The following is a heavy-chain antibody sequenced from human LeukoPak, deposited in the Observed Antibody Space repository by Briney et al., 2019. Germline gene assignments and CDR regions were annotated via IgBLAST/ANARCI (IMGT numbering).Heavy chain of an antibody. CDR3: ATHSTTVLSQGIDY. CDR2: ISSSGSTI. CDR1: GFTFSDYY. D-gene: IGHD4-17*01. J-gene: IGHJ4*02. V-gene: IGHV3-11*01. Sequence: KPGGSLRLSCAASGFTFSDYYMSWIRQAPGKGLEWVSYISSSGSTIYYADSVKGRLTISRDNSKKTLYLQMNSLRAEDTAVYYCATHSTTVLSQGIDYWGQGTLVTVSS.